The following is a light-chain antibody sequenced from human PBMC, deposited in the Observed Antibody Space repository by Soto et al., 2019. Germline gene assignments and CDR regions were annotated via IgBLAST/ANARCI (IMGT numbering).Light chain of an antibody. Sequence: DIQMTQSPSTLSASVGDRVTITCRASQSISSWLAWYQQKPGKAPKLLISKASSLESGVPSSFTGSGSGTEFTLTTSSLQPDDFATYYCQQYNSFPYTFGQGTKLEIK. CDR2: KAS. CDR3: QQYNSFPYT. CDR1: QSISSW. J-gene: IGKJ2*01. V-gene: IGKV1-5*03.